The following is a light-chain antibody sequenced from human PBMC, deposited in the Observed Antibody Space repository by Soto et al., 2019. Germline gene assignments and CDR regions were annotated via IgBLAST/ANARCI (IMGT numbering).Light chain of an antibody. CDR1: QSVRNF. V-gene: IGKV3-11*01. J-gene: IGKJ4*01. Sequence: EVVLTQSPATLSLSPGERATLSCRASQSVRNFLAWYQQKPGQAPRLLVYDATNRAAGIPARFSGSGSGTVFSLTISIIEPEYFAVYFCQQRTPCLSFGVGNKVQIK. CDR2: DAT. CDR3: QQRTPCLS.